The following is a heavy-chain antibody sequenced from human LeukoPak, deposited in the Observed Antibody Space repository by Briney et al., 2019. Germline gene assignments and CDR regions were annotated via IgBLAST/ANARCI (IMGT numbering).Heavy chain of an antibody. D-gene: IGHD3-22*01. CDR2: ISGSGGST. CDR3: AKSAYYDASGYYREYYFDY. V-gene: IGHV3-23*01. Sequence: GGSLRLSCVSSGFSFSNYAMSWVRQAPGKGLEWISSISGSGGSTHYADSVKGRFTISRDKTKNTLYLQMNSLRAEDTAVYYCAKSAYYDASGYYREYYFDYWGQGTLVTVSS. J-gene: IGHJ4*02. CDR1: GFSFSNYA.